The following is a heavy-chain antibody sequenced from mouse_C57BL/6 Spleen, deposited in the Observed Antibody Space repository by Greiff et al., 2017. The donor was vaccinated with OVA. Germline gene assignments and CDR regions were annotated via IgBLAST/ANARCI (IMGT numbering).Heavy chain of an antibody. CDR3: ARRTGTTGFAY. Sequence: QVQLKQSGPELVKPGASVKISCKASGYAFSSSWMNWVKQRPGKGLEWIGQIYPGDGDTNYNGKFKGKATLTADKSSSTAYMQLSSLTSEDSAVYFCARRTGTTGFAYWGQGTLVTVSA. CDR1: GYAFSSSW. V-gene: IGHV1-82*01. J-gene: IGHJ3*01. D-gene: IGHD4-1*01. CDR2: IYPGDGDT.